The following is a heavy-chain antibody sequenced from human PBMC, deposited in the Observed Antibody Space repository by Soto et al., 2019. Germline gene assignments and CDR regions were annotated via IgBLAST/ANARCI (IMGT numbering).Heavy chain of an antibody. CDR3: GRCSSTSCHLGSDY. V-gene: IGHV3-30-3*01. CDR1: GFTFSSYA. J-gene: IGHJ4*02. Sequence: QVQLVESGGGVVRPGRSLRLSCAASGFTFSSYAMNWVRQAPGKGLEWVALISYDGISKYYADSVKGRFTISRDSSKNTLYLQMNSLGAADTAVYYCGRCSSTSCHLGSDYWGQGTLVTVSS. CDR2: ISYDGISK. D-gene: IGHD2-2*01.